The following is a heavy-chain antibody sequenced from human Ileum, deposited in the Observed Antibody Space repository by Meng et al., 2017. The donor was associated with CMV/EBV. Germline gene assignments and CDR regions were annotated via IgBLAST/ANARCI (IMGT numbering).Heavy chain of an antibody. CDR1: CDSITSFY. Sequence: QGPSQGSGPGLVKPSETLSLTCTVSCDSITSFYWSWIRQPAGKALEWIGRIYHGGSTNYNPSLKSRVTLSVDTSKNQFSMRLTSVTAADTAVYYCARGPGGFGDFNFDYWGQGTLVTVSS. CDR3: ARGPGGFGDFNFDY. D-gene: IGHD3-16*01. J-gene: IGHJ4*02. CDR2: IYHGGST. V-gene: IGHV4-4*07.